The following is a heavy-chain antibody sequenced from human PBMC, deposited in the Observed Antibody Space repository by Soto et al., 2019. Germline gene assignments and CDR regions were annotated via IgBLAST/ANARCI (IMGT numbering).Heavy chain of an antibody. J-gene: IGHJ4*02. CDR3: ARVSIIWYKGYFDY. D-gene: IGHD6-13*01. V-gene: IGHV1-69*12. CDR2: IIPIFGTT. Sequence: QVQLVQSGAEVKKPGCSVKVSCKASGGTFSNYAISWVRQAPGQGLEWMGGIIPIFGTTNYAQRFQGRVTITADESTSTAYMELSSARSEDTAVSYCARVSIIWYKGYFDYWGQGTLVTFSS. CDR1: GGTFSNYA.